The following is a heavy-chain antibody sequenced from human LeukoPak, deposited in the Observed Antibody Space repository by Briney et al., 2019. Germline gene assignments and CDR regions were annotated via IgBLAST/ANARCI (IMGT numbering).Heavy chain of an antibody. D-gene: IGHD3-10*01. CDR2: IHHSGST. J-gene: IGHJ4*02. V-gene: IGHV4-4*02. CDR1: GGSVMSNNF. CDR3: ARGAPRGYYYGSGSYYGPVDY. Sequence: SETLSLTCDVSGGSVMSNNFWSWVRQPPGKGLEWIGEIHHSGSTNYNPSLKSRVTISIDKSKNQFSLKLSSVTAADTAVYYCARGAPRGYYYGSGSYYGPVDYWGQGTLVIVSS.